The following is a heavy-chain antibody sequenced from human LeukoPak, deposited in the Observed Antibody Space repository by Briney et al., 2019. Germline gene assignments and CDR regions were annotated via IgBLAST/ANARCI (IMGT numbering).Heavy chain of an antibody. V-gene: IGHV5-51*01. D-gene: IGHD6-13*01. J-gene: IGHJ5*02. CDR2: IYPGDSDT. CDR3: ARGPLGQQLAQIWFDP. Sequence: GESLKISCKGSGYRFTSYRIGWVRQMPGKGLEWMGIIYPGDSDTRYSPSFQGQVTISADKSISTAYLQWSSLKASDTAMYYCARGPLGQQLAQIWFDPWGQGTLVTVSS. CDR1: GYRFTSYR.